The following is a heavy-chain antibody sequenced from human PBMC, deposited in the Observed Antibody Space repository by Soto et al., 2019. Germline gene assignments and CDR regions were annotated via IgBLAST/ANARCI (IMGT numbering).Heavy chain of an antibody. CDR2: ISAYNGNT. CDR1: GYTFTSYG. Sequence: GASVKVSCKASGYTFTSYGISWVRQAPGQGLEWMGWISAYNGNTNYAQKLQGRVTMTTDTSTSTAYMELRSLRSDDTAVYYCARRGSIAAPPHYYYGMDVWGQGTTVTVSS. V-gene: IGHV1-18*01. J-gene: IGHJ6*02. D-gene: IGHD6-6*01. CDR3: ARRGSIAAPPHYYYGMDV.